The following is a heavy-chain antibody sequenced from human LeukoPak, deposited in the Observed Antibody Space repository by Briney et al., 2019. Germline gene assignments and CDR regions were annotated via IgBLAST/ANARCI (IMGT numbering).Heavy chain of an antibody. Sequence: AGGSLRLSCAASGFTFSSYWMSWVRQAPGKGLEWVANIKQDGSEKYYVDSVKGRFTISRDNAKNSLYLQMNSLRAEDTAVYYCARVGPSGWYRGDYFDYWGQGTLVTVSS. CDR1: GFTFSSYW. V-gene: IGHV3-7*05. CDR3: ARVGPSGWYRGDYFDY. J-gene: IGHJ4*02. D-gene: IGHD6-19*01. CDR2: IKQDGSEK.